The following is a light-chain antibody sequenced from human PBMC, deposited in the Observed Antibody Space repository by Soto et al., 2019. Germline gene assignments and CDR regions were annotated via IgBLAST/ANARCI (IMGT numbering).Light chain of an antibody. Sequence: QSALTQPASVSGSPGQSITISCTGTSSDVGGYNYVSWYQQHPGKAPKLMIYEVSNRPSGVSNRVSGSKSGNTASLTISGHQAEDEADYYCTSYTTSSTHWVFGGGTKLTV. CDR3: TSYTTSSTHWV. V-gene: IGLV2-14*01. J-gene: IGLJ3*02. CDR2: EVS. CDR1: SSDVGGYNY.